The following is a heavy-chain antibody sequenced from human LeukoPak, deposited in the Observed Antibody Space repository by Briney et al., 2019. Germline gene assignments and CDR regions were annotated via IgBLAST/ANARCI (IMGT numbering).Heavy chain of an antibody. V-gene: IGHV3-23*01. J-gene: IGHJ4*02. CDR3: ARGGYSHYDY. CDR2: ICGSGGST. Sequence: GGSLRLSCAASGFTFSSYAMSWVRQAPGKGLEWVSAICGSGGSTYYADSVKGRFTISRDNSKNTLYLQMNSLRGEDTAVYYCARGGYSHYDYWGPGTLVTVSS. CDR1: GFTFSSYA. D-gene: IGHD6-13*01.